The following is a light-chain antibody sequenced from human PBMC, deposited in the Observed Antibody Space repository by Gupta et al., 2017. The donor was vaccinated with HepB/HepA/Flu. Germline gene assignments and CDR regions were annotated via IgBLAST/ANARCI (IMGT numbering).Light chain of an antibody. Sequence: QAGLTQPPSVSKGLRQTATLTCTGDNNNVGNQGAAWRQQHQGHPPQLLSFRNNNRPSGISARFSASRSGNTGSPPITGLQPDDEADDYCSAWDTSLSAFVFGGGTKLTVL. CDR3: SAWDTSLSAFV. CDR2: RNN. V-gene: IGLV10-54*04. CDR1: NNNVGNQG. J-gene: IGLJ3*02.